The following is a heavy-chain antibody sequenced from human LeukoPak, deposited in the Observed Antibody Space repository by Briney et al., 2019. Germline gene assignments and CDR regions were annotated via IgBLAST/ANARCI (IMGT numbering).Heavy chain of an antibody. J-gene: IGHJ4*02. Sequence: AESLKISCEGSRYSFTSYCIAWVRQMSGKGLERRGITYTGDSDTRYRPSFQGQVTISADKSISTAYLQWSSLKASDTAMYYCARALYYYDSSGYSYGFDYWGQGTLVTVSS. CDR2: TYTGDSDT. CDR3: ARALYYYDSSGYSYGFDY. V-gene: IGHV5-51*01. D-gene: IGHD3-22*01. CDR1: RYSFTSYC.